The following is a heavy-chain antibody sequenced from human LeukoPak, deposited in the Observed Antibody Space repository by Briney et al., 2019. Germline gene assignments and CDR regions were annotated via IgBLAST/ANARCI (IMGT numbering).Heavy chain of an antibody. J-gene: IGHJ4*02. CDR3: ARDMGTSYDFWSGYYGY. CDR1: GYTFTGYY. V-gene: IGHV1-2*02. Sequence: GASVKVSCKASGYTFTGYYMHWVRQAPGQGLEWMGWINPNSGGTSYAQKFQGRVTMTRDTSISTAYMELSRLRSDDTAVYYCARDMGTSYDFWSGYYGYWGQGTLVTVSS. D-gene: IGHD3-3*01. CDR2: INPNSGGT.